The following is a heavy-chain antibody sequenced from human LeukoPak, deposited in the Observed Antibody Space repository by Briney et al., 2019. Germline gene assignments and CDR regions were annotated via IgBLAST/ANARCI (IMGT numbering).Heavy chain of an antibody. Sequence: GGSLRLSCAASGITFSSYSMNWVRQAPGKGLEWVSSITSSSSYIYYADSVRGRFTISRDNAKNLLYLQMNDLRVEDTAVYYCARTARHLDYWGQGTLVTVSS. CDR3: ARTARHLDY. CDR2: ITSSSSYI. D-gene: IGHD5-18*01. J-gene: IGHJ4*02. V-gene: IGHV3-21*01. CDR1: GITFSSYS.